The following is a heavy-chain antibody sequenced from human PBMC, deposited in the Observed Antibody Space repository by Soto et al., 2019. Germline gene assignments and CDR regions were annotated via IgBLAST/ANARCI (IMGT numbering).Heavy chain of an antibody. CDR3: ARDPQRFGFLEWLLSNWFDP. Sequence: PGGSLRLSCAASGFTFSSDSMNWFRQAPGKGLEWVSSISSSSSYIYYADSVKGRFTISRDNAKNSLYLQMNSLRAEDTAVYYCARDPQRFGFLEWLLSNWFDPWGQGTLVTVSS. J-gene: IGHJ5*02. V-gene: IGHV3-21*01. CDR2: ISSSSSYI. CDR1: GFTFSSDS. D-gene: IGHD3-3*01.